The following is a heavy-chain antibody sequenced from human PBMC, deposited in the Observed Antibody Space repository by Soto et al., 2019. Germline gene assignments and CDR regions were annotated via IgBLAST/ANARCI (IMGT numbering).Heavy chain of an antibody. CDR2: INHSGRV. J-gene: IGHJ5*01. CDR3: STRAYDTNGYYRFDP. CDR1: GGSFNGHS. Sequence: SETLSLTCAVYGGSFNGHSCTCVRHSPGKGLEWIGDINHSGRVNYSPSPKSRVTISLDTSKNQFSLTLSAVTAADTAMYYCSTRAYDTNGYYRFDPWGQGTLVTVSS. V-gene: IGHV4-34*01. D-gene: IGHD3-22*01.